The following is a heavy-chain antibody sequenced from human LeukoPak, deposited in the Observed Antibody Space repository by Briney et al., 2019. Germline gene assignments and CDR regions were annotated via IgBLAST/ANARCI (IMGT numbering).Heavy chain of an antibody. V-gene: IGHV3-33*01. CDR1: GFTFSSYD. CDR2: IWYDGSNK. CDR3: ARASLGQKHFDY. Sequence: GRSLRLSCAASGFTFSSYDMHWVRQAPGKGLEWVAVIWYDGSNKYYPDSVKGRFTISRDNSKNTLYLKMNSLRAEDTAVYYCARASLGQKHFDYWGQGTLVTVSS. J-gene: IGHJ4*02.